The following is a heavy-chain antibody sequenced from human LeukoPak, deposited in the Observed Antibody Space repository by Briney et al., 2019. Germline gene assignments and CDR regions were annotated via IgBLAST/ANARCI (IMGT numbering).Heavy chain of an antibody. CDR1: GFTFSSYS. J-gene: IGHJ3*02. D-gene: IGHD1-1*01. Sequence: GRSLRLSCAASGFTFSSYSMNWVRQAPGKGLEWVSYISSSGDIIYYADSVKGRFTSSRDNAKNSLYLQMNSLRAEDTAVYYCAREGTRRGNDAFDIWGQGTMVTVSS. CDR2: ISSSGDII. V-gene: IGHV3-48*04. CDR3: AREGTRRGNDAFDI.